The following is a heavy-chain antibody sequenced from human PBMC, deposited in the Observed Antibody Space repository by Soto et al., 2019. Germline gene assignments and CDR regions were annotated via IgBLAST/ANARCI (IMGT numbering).Heavy chain of an antibody. Sequence: GGSLRLSCAASGFTFSSYAMSWIRQAPGKGLEWVSAISGSGGSTYYADSVKGRFTISRDNSKSTLYLQMNSLRAEDTAVYYCAKRGTNYYYGMDVWGQGXTVTVSS. J-gene: IGHJ6*02. CDR3: AKRGTNYYYGMDV. CDR1: GFTFSSYA. CDR2: ISGSGGST. D-gene: IGHD2-2*01. V-gene: IGHV3-23*01.